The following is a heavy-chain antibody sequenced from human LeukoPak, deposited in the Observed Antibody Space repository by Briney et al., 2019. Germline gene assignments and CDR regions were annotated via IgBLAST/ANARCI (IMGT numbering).Heavy chain of an antibody. D-gene: IGHD3-10*01. CDR2: ISYDGSNK. CDR3: ARGGALLWFGELLDEPRDAFDI. J-gene: IGHJ3*02. Sequence: GGSLRLSCAASGFTFSSYAMHWVRQAPGKGLEWVAVISYDGSNKYYADSVKGRFTISRDNSKNTLYLQMNSLRAEDTAVYYCARGGALLWFGELLDEPRDAFDIWGQGTMVTVSS. CDR1: GFTFSSYA. V-gene: IGHV3-30*04.